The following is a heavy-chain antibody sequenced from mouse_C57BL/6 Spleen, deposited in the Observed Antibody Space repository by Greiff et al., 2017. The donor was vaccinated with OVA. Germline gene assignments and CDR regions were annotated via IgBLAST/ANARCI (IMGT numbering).Heavy chain of an antibody. D-gene: IGHD2-2*01. J-gene: IGHJ2*01. V-gene: IGHV5-4*03. Sequence: EVKVVESGGGLVKPGGSLKLSCAASGFTFSSYAMSWVRQTPEKRLEWVATISDGGSYTYYPDNVKGRFTISRDNAKNNLYLQMSHLKSEDTAMYYCARGGGYLFDYWGQGTTPTVSS. CDR3: ARGGGYLFDY. CDR1: GFTFSSYA. CDR2: ISDGGSYT.